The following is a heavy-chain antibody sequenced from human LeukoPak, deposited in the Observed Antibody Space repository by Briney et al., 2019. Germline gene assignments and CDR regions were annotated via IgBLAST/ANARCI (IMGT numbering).Heavy chain of an antibody. Sequence: GESLKISCQGSGYSFTSHWIAWVRQMPGKGLEWMGIIHPGDSDTRYSPSFQGQVTISADKSTSTAYLQWSSLRASDTAMYYCAFPLRGRDCFDHWGQGTLVTVSS. CDR3: AFPLRGRDCFDH. J-gene: IGHJ4*02. CDR1: GYSFTSHW. D-gene: IGHD3-10*01. CDR2: IHPGDSDT. V-gene: IGHV5-51*01.